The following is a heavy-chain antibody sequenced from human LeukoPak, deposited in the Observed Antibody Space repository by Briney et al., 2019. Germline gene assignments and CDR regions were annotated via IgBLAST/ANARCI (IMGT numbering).Heavy chain of an antibody. Sequence: GRSLRLSCAASGFTFSSYGMHWVRQAPGKGLEWVAVISYDGSNKYYADSVKGRFTISRDNSKNTLYLQMNSLRAEDTAVYYCAKVTGGYYGSSKDYWGQGTLVTVSS. J-gene: IGHJ4*02. CDR3: AKVTGGYYGSSKDY. V-gene: IGHV3-30*18. CDR1: GFTFSSYG. CDR2: ISYDGSNK. D-gene: IGHD3-10*01.